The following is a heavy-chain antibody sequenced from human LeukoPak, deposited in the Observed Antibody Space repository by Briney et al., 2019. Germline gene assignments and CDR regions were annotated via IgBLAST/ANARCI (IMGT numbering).Heavy chain of an antibody. CDR2: ISSYNGNT. V-gene: IGHV1-18*01. J-gene: IGHJ4*02. D-gene: IGHD4-17*01. CDR3: ARNVHSVTTARYYFDY. CDR1: GYTFTSYG. Sequence: ASVKVSCKASGYTFTSYGIGWVRQAPGQGLEWLGWISSYNGNTKYAQKLQGRVTMTTDTSTSTAYMELRSLRSDDTAMYYCARNVHSVTTARYYFDYWGQGTLVTVSS.